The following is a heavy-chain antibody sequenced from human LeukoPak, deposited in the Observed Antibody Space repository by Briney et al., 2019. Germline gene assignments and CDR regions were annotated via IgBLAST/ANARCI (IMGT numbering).Heavy chain of an antibody. CDR1: GYTFTSYD. Sequence: ASVKVSCKASGYTFTSYDINWVRQATGQGLEWMGWMNPNSGNTGYAQKFQGRVTITRNTSISTAYMELSSLRSEDTAVYYCARGLKGIVVVVAATLSYYYYMDVWGKGTTVTVSS. CDR3: ARGLKGIVVVVAATLSYYYYMDV. CDR2: MNPNSGNT. J-gene: IGHJ6*03. V-gene: IGHV1-8*03. D-gene: IGHD2-15*01.